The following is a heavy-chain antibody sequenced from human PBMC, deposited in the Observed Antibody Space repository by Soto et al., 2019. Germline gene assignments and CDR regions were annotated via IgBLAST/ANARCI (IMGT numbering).Heavy chain of an antibody. J-gene: IGHJ4*02. CDR3: ARFQRGYSYGYFPH. CDR2: IIPIFGTA. CDR1: GGTFSSYA. V-gene: IGHV1-69*13. Sequence: GASVKVSCKASGGTFSSYAISWVRQAPGQGLEWMGGIIPIFGTANYAQKFQGRVTITADESTSTAYMELSSLRSEDTAVYYCARFQRGYSYGYFPHWGQETLLTVSS. D-gene: IGHD5-18*01.